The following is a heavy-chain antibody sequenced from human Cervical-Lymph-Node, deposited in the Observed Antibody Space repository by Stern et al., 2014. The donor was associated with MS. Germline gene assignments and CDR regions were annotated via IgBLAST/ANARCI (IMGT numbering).Heavy chain of an antibody. D-gene: IGHD6-19*01. V-gene: IGHV3-30-3*01. CDR3: ARDISGSGWPDGFDH. CDR1: GFTFSGYS. CDR2: ISYDGSNK. Sequence: VQLVESGGGLVQPGRSLRLSCTASGFTFSGYSMHWVRQAPGKGLEWVAVISYDGSNKYYADSLMGRFTISRDNSNNLLYLQMNSLRREDTALYYCARDISGSGWPDGFDHWGQGALVTVSS. J-gene: IGHJ4*02.